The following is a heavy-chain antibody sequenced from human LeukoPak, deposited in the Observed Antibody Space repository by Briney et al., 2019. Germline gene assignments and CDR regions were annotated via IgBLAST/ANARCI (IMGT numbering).Heavy chain of an antibody. J-gene: IGHJ4*02. CDR1: GFTLSDHY. Sequence: PGGSLRLSCAASGFTLSDHYMDWVRQAPGKGLEWVSSISSDSVYIYYADSVKGRFTISRDNAKNSLYLQMNSLRAEDTAVYYCASDPGSSWHKGLDYWGQGTLVTVSS. V-gene: IGHV3-21*01. CDR3: ASDPGSSWHKGLDY. CDR2: ISSDSVYI. D-gene: IGHD6-13*01.